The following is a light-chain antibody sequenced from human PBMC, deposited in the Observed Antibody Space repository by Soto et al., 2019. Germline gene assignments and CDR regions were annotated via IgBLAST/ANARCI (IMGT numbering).Light chain of an antibody. Sequence: DIVMTQTPLSSRVTLGQPASISCRSSRSLVHSDGNTYLTWLHQRPGQPPRLLIYQVSYRYSGVPDTVSGSGAGTDFTLRISRVEVEDVGVYYCMQATQFPYTFGQGTTLEIK. CDR1: RSLVHSDGNTY. CDR3: MQATQFPYT. J-gene: IGKJ2*01. CDR2: QVS. V-gene: IGKV2-24*01.